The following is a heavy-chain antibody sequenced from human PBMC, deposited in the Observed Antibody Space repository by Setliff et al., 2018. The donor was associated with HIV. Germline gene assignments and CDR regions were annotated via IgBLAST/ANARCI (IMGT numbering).Heavy chain of an antibody. CDR2: LFYNGNT. CDR1: GGSISNNSYY. CDR3: ARECGSYSGDDAFDI. J-gene: IGHJ3*02. Sequence: PSETLSLTCTVSGGSISNNSYYWGWVRQPPGKGLELIGNLFYNGNTNYNPSLKSRVTISVDTSKNQFSLKLSSVTAADTAVYHCARECGSYSGDDAFDIWGQGTMVTV. V-gene: IGHV4-39*02. D-gene: IGHD1-26*01.